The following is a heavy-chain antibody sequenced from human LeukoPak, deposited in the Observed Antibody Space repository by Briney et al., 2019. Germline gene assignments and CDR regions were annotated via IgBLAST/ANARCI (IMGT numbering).Heavy chain of an antibody. D-gene: IGHD1-1*01. CDR3: AKQAGSYGSYFDY. J-gene: IGHJ4*02. CDR1: GFIFSNYA. CDR2: ISGGGDTT. V-gene: IGHV3-23*01. Sequence: GGSLRLSCAASGFIFSNYAMNWVRQAPGKGLEWVLSISGGGDTTYYSGSVKGRFTISRDNSKNTLYLQMNSLRAEDTAVYYCAKQAGSYGSYFDYWGQGTLVTVSS.